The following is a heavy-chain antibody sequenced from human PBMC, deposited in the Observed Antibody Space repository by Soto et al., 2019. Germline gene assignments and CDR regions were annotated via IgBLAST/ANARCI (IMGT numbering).Heavy chain of an antibody. CDR3: ARDGFPLEWLGLTPDY. CDR2: INPNSGGT. CDR1: GYTFTGYY. V-gene: IGHV1-2*04. J-gene: IGHJ4*02. D-gene: IGHD6-19*01. Sequence: ASVKFSCKASGYTFTGYYMHWVRQAPGQGLEWMGWINPNSGGTNYAQKFQGWVTMTRDTSISTAYMELSRLRSDDTAVYYCARDGFPLEWLGLTPDYWGQGTLVTVSS.